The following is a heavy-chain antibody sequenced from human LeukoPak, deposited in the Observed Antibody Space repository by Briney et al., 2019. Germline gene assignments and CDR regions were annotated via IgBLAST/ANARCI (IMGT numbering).Heavy chain of an antibody. CDR2: IYYSGST. D-gene: IGHD6-6*01. CDR3: ARNLKLVRGPSSWFDP. V-gene: IGHV4-30-4*07. Sequence: PSQTLSLTCAVSGGSISSGGYSWSWIRQPPGKGLEWIGYIYYSGSTYYNPSLKSRVTISVDTSKNQFSLKLSSVTAADTAVYCCARNLKLVRGPSSWFDPWGQGTLVTVSS. J-gene: IGHJ5*02. CDR1: GGSISSGGYS.